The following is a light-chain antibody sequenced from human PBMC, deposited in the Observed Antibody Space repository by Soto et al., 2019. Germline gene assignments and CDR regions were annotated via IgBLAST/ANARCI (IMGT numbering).Light chain of an antibody. CDR2: DVS. CDR3: CSYAGSYTFVV. J-gene: IGLJ2*01. V-gene: IGLV2-11*01. Sequence: QSALTQPRSVSGSPGQSVTISCTGTSSDVGGYNYVSWYQHHPAKAPKLMIYDVSKRPSGVPNRFSGSKSGNSASLTISGLQSDDEAAYYCCSYAGSYTFVVFGGGTKLTVL. CDR1: SSDVGGYNY.